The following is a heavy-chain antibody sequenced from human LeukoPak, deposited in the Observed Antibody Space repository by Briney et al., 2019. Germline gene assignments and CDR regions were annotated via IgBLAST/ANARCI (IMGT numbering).Heavy chain of an antibody. CDR3: ARDGFYYHYYMDV. D-gene: IGHD1-14*01. CDR2: ISYSGAT. CDR1: GGTVTSSTYF. V-gene: IGHV4-39*07. J-gene: IGHJ6*03. Sequence: SETLSLTCTLSGGTVTSSTYFWGWIRQPPGKGLEWIGRISYSGATYYNPSLKSRVSRSGHTSKNQFSLELRSVTPGGTAVYYCARDGFYYHYYMDVWGEGTTVTASS.